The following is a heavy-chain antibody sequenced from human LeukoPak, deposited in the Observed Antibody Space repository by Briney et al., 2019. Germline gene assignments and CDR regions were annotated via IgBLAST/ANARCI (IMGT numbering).Heavy chain of an antibody. CDR3: ARGGRGYCTSNRCYFGY. D-gene: IGHD2-2*01. CDR2: TYYRSKWYN. Sequence: SQTLSLTCAISGDSVSSDAWNWIRQSPSRGLEWLGRTYYRSKWYNDYAVSVKSRITINPGTSKNQFSLQLNSVTPEDTAVYYCARGGRGYCTSNRCYFGYWGRGTLVTVSS. J-gene: IGHJ4*02. CDR1: GDSVSSDA. V-gene: IGHV6-1*01.